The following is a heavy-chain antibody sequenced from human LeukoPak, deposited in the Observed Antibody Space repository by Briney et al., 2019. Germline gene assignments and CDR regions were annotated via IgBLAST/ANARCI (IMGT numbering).Heavy chain of an antibody. CDR3: ASSPIAAAANYYYYYMDV. CDR1: GYTFTSYY. V-gene: IGHV1-69*06. D-gene: IGHD6-13*01. Sequence: VASVKVSCKASGYTFTSYYMHWVRQAPGQGLEWMGGIIPIFGTANYAQKFQGRVTVTADKSTSTAYMELSSLRSEDTAVYYCASSPIAAAANYYYYYMDVWGKGTTVTVSS. J-gene: IGHJ6*03. CDR2: IIPIFGTA.